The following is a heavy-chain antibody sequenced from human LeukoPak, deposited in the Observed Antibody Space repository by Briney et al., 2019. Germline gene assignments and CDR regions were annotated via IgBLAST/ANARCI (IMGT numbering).Heavy chain of an antibody. V-gene: IGHV4-4*07. CDR2: IYTSGST. CDR3: ARAYGDYNWFDP. CDR1: GGSITNYY. J-gene: IGHJ5*02. Sequence: PSETLSPTCTASGGSITNYYWSWIRQPAGKGLEWIGRIYTSGSTNYNPSLKTRVTMSVDTSKKQFSLNLSSVTAADTAVYYCARAYGDYNWFDPWGQGTLVTVSS. D-gene: IGHD4-17*01.